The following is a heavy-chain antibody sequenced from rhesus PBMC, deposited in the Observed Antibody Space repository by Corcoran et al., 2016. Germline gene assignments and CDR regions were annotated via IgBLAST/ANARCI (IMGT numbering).Heavy chain of an antibody. V-gene: IGHV4-160*01. Sequence: QVQLQESGPGLVKPSATLSLTCAVSGCSISSNYWSWVRQPPGKGLEWIGRIYGSGGSTDYNPSLKSRVTISTDTSKNQFSLKLSSVTAADTAVYYCVRTSWWSDYYARYYFDYWGQGVLVTVSS. CDR3: VRTSWWSDYYARYYFDY. CDR2: IYGSGGST. D-gene: IGHD3-22*01. J-gene: IGHJ4*01. CDR1: GCSISSNY.